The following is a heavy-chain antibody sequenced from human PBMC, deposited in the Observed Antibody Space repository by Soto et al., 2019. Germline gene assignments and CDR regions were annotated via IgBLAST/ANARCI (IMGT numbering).Heavy chain of an antibody. CDR1: GFTFSSYG. Sequence: GGSLRLSCAASGFTFSSYGMHWVRQAPGKGLEWVSVIWYDGSNRYYADSVRGRFTISRDNSKNTLYLQMNSLRVEDTAVYYCARDKKTPLPGSDCGQGTLVTVSS. CDR3: ARDKKTPLPGSD. J-gene: IGHJ4*02. V-gene: IGHV3-33*01. CDR2: IWYDGSNR.